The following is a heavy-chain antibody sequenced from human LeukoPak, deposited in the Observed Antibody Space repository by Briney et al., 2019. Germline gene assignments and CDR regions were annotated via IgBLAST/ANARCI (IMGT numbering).Heavy chain of an antibody. CDR1: GFTFSGNW. V-gene: IGHV3-7*03. Sequence: PGGSLRLSCEASGFTFSGNWMSWVRQAPGKGLEWVASINPDGSQKLYVDSVKGRFTISRDNTKSSLYLQMNSLRAEDTAVYYCAKASRASCGGAFCYHFDSWGPGTLVTVSS. D-gene: IGHD2-21*01. J-gene: IGHJ4*02. CDR3: AKASRASCGGAFCYHFDS. CDR2: INPDGSQK.